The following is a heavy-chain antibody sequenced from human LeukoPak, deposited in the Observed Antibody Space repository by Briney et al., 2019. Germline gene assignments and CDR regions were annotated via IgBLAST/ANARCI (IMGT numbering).Heavy chain of an antibody. CDR1: GGSISSYS. CDR3: ARWSSGDYYYVDY. D-gene: IGHD3-22*01. V-gene: IGHV4-4*07. Sequence: SETLPLTCTVSGGSISSYSWSWIRQSAGKGLEWIGRIYSSGSTKYNSSLKSRVTMSVDTSKNQFSLKLTSVTAADTAIYYCARWSSGDYYYVDYWGQGTLVTVSS. CDR2: IYSSGST. J-gene: IGHJ4*02.